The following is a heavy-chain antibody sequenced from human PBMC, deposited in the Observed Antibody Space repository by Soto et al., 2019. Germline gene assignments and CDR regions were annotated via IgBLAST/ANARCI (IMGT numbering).Heavy chain of an antibody. CDR2: IYYSGST. D-gene: IGHD6-13*01. J-gene: IGHJ4*02. CDR3: ARIGSSSWYPGFDY. V-gene: IGHV4-31*03. Sequence: SETLSLTCTVSGGSISSGGYYWSWIRQHPGKGLEWIGYIYYSGSTYYNPSLKSRVTISVDKSKNQFSLKLSSVTAADTAVYYCARIGSSSWYPGFDYWGQGTLVTVSS. CDR1: GGSISSGGYY.